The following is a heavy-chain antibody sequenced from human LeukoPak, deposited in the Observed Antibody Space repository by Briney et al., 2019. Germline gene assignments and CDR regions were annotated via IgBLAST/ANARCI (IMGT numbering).Heavy chain of an antibody. J-gene: IGHJ4*02. CDR3: ARDQFGVIIVTSQYYFDY. CDR1: GVTIDDNG. V-gene: IGHV3-20*04. Sequence: GGSLRLSCAASGVTIDDNGMSWVRQAPGKGLESVSGIKWNGGDTGYADSVKGRFTISRDNATNSLYVQMNSLRAEDKALYYCARDQFGVIIVTSQYYFDYWGQGTLVTVSS. D-gene: IGHD3-3*01. CDR2: IKWNGGDT.